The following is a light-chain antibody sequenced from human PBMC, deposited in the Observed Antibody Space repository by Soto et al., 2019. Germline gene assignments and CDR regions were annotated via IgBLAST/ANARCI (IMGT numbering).Light chain of an antibody. V-gene: IGLV1-40*01. CDR1: SCNIGAGYD. J-gene: IGLJ1*01. CDR2: GNS. Sequence: QSVLTQPSSVSGAAGKRVTISCTGSSCNIGAGYDVHWYQQLPGTAPKLLIYGNSNRPSGVPDRFSGSKSGTSASLAITGLQAEDEADYYCQSYDSSLSGYVFGTGTKLTVL. CDR3: QSYDSSLSGYV.